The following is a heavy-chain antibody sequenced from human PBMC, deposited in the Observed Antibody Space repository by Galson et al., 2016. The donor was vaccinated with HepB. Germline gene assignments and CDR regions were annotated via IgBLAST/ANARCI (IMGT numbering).Heavy chain of an antibody. CDR2: ISTDAINK. D-gene: IGHD6-19*01. J-gene: IGHJ6*02. Sequence: SLRLSCAASGFTFSSYGMHWVRQAPGKGLEWVAVISTDAINKYYADSVRGRFNISRDDPKNTLYLQMNSLRPEDTAVYYCARPRAGNYYYYGMDVWGQGTTVAVSS. CDR1: GFTFSSYG. CDR3: ARPRAGNYYYYGMDV. V-gene: IGHV3-30*03.